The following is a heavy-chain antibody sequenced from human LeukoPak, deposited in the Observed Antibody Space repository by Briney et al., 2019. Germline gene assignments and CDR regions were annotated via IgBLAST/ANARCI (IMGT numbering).Heavy chain of an antibody. D-gene: IGHD6-13*01. J-gene: IGHJ4*02. CDR2: IKGDGSET. Sequence: GGSLRLSCVASGSGFTFSEFWMGWVRQAPGERLEWVANIKGDGSETYYVDSVKGRFTISRDNAKKSLYLEMNSLRDEDTALYYCARDLSSTWYSLAYWGQGTLVTVSS. V-gene: IGHV3-7*03. CDR1: GSGFTFSEFW. CDR3: ARDLSSTWYSLAY.